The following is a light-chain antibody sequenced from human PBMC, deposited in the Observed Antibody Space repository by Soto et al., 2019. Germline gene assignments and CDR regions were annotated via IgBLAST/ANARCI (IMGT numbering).Light chain of an antibody. Sequence: EIVSTQSPATLSLSPGERATLSCRASQSVSSYLAWYQQKPGQAPRLLIYDASNRATGIPARFSGSGSGTDFTLTITSLEPEDFAVYYCQQRSNWPPITCGQGTRLEIK. J-gene: IGKJ5*01. V-gene: IGKV3-11*01. CDR3: QQRSNWPPIT. CDR1: QSVSSY. CDR2: DAS.